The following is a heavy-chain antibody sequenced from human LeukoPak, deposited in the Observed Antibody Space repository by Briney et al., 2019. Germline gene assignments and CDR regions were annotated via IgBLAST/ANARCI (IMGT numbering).Heavy chain of an antibody. D-gene: IGHD6-19*01. J-gene: IGHJ4*02. V-gene: IGHV1-2*02. Sequence: ASVKVSCKGSGFTFTEYFFHWVRQAPGQGLEWMGYINPKNGDTNYAKKFRGRVTMTADTSVKTAFMEVSGLTADDSAFYYCATGMGASGWSEIEYWGQGTLVSVSS. CDR1: GFTFTEYF. CDR3: ATGMGASGWSEIEY. CDR2: INPKNGDT.